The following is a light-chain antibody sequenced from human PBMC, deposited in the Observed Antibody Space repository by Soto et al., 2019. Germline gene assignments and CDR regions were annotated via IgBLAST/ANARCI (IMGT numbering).Light chain of an antibody. CDR2: GNS. CDR1: SSNIGAGYD. CDR3: QSYDSSLSGVA. Sequence: SVLTQPPSVSGDPGQRVTISCTGSSSNIGAGYDVHWYQQLPGTAPKLLIYGNSNRPSGVPDRFSGSKSGTSASLAITGRQAEDEADYYCQSYDSSLSGVAFGGGTKVTVL. J-gene: IGLJ2*01. V-gene: IGLV1-40*01.